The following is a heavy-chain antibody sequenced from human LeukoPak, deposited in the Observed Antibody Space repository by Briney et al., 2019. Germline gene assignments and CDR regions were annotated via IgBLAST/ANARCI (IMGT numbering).Heavy chain of an antibody. D-gene: IGHD3-22*01. V-gene: IGHV3-30*02. CDR1: GFTFSSYW. J-gene: IGHJ4*02. Sequence: GGSLRLSCAASGFTFSSYWMSWVRQAPGKGLEWVASIRYDGSRQFYADSVKGRFIISRDNSRNTVDVQMNSLRSEDSALYYCAKGGQYDSDSFFDFWGQGTLVTVSS. CDR2: IRYDGSRQ. CDR3: AKGGQYDSDSFFDF.